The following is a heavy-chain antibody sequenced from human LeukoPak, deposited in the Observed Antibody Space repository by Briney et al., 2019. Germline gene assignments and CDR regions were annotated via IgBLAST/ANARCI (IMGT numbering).Heavy chain of an antibody. Sequence: SETLSLTCTVSGGAIGSYHWSWIRQPPGEGLEWIGYIADSGITNYDPSLESRVTISADASTNEVSLRLTSVTAADTAVYYCARHRSPYYSGLGVWGQGTTVTVSS. CDR2: IADSGIT. J-gene: IGHJ6*02. V-gene: IGHV4-59*08. D-gene: IGHD3-10*01. CDR1: GGAIGSYH. CDR3: ARHRSPYYSGLGV.